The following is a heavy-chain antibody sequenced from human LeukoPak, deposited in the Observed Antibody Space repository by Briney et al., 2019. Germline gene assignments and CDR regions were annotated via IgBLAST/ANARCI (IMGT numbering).Heavy chain of an antibody. CDR1: GGSFSGYY. CDR2: INHSGST. V-gene: IGHV4-34*01. Sequence: SETMSLTCAVYGGSFSGYYWSWIRQPPGKGLEWIGEINHSGSTNYNPSLKSRVTISVDTSKNQFSLKLSSLTAADTAVYYCARGRRRIAVARYYFDYWGQGTLVTVSS. CDR3: ARGRRRIAVARYYFDY. J-gene: IGHJ4*02. D-gene: IGHD6-19*01.